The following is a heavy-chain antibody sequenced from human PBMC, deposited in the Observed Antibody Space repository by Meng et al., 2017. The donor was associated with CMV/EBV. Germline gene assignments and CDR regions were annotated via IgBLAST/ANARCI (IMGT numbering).Heavy chain of an antibody. CDR2: INHSGST. V-gene: IGHV4-34*01. CDR3: ARGFPSWRKPAYYFNY. Sequence: RQLVAGVVMLSDPCSSTVTGYGGSFSGYYCGWIRQPPGKGLEWIGEINHSGSTNYNPSLKSRVTISVDTSKNQFSLKLSSVTAADTAVYYCARGFPSWRKPAYYFNYWGQGTLVTVSS. CDR1: GGSFSGYY. J-gene: IGHJ4*02. D-gene: IGHD2-2*01.